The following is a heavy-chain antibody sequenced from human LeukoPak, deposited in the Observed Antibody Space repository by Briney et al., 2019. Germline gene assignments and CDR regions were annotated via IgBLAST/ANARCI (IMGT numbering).Heavy chain of an antibody. V-gene: IGHV4-59*01. D-gene: IGHD1-26*01. CDR1: GGSISRYY. J-gene: IGHJ3*02. Sequence: SETLSLTCTVSGGSISRYYWSWIRQPPGKGLEWIGYIYYSGSTNYNPSLKSRVTISVDTSKNQFSLKLSSVTAADTAVYYCARDKWEPAFDIWGQGTMVTVSS. CDR2: IYYSGST. CDR3: ARDKWEPAFDI.